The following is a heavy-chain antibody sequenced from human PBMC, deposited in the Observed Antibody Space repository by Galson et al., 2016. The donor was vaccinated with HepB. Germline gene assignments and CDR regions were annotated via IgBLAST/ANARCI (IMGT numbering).Heavy chain of an antibody. V-gene: IGHV5-10-1*01. CDR3: AKEGTVAARPH. Sequence: QSGAEVKKPGESLTISCKGSGYMFNNFWITWVRQMPGKGLEWMGRIDPTDSHIDYSPSFQGHVTFSIDKSVSTAYLQWSSLKASDTAMYYCAKEGTVAARPHWGQGTLVTVSS. D-gene: IGHD6-6*01. CDR2: IDPTDSHI. CDR1: GYMFNNFW. J-gene: IGHJ4*02.